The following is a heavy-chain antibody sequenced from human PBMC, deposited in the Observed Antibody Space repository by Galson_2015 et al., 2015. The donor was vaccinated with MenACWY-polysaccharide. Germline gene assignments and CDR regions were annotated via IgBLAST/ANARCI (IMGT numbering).Heavy chain of an antibody. V-gene: IGHV1-69*04. J-gene: IGHJ4*02. D-gene: IGHD2-21*01. CDR3: ARDPLGGDSKREDS. Sequence: SVKVSCKASGYKFTSYDINWVRQAPGQGLEWMGRIIPILGRAHYAQKFQGRVTITADKSTSTAYMELSSLTSEDTAVYYCARDPLGGDSKREDSWGLGTLVTVSS. CDR2: IIPILGRA. CDR1: GYKFTSYD.